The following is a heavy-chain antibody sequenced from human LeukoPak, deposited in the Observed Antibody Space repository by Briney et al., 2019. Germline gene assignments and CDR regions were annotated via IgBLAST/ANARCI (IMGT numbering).Heavy chain of an antibody. D-gene: IGHD3-22*01. CDR1: GGSISSSSYY. J-gene: IGHJ5*02. Sequence: SETLSLTCTVSGGSISSSSYYWGWVRQPPGRGREWVGSIYYSGSPYYTPSLKSRVTISVHTSNNQFSLKLSSVTAADTAVYYCARQRYYYDSSGYYTWGQGTLVTVSS. CDR3: ARQRYYYDSSGYYT. CDR2: IYYSGSP. V-gene: IGHV4-39*01.